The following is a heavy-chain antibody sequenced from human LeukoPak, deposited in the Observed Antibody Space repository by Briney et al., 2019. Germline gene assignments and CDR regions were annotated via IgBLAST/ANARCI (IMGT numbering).Heavy chain of an antibody. CDR3: ARDRSRYFDY. CDR2: INPSSGGT. Sequence: ASVKVYCKTSGYTFTGYYMHWVRQAPGQGLEWMGWINPSSGGTDYAQKFQGRVTMTRDTSISTFYMELSRLRSDDTAVYYCARDRSRYFDYWGQGTLVTVPS. V-gene: IGHV1-2*02. J-gene: IGHJ4*02. D-gene: IGHD3-16*02. CDR1: GYTFTGYY.